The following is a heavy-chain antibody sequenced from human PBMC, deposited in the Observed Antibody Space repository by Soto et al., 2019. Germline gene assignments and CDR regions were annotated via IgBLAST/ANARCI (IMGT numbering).Heavy chain of an antibody. J-gene: IGHJ3*02. Sequence: ASVKVSCKASGYTFTGYYMHWVRQAPGQGLEWMGWINPNSGGTNYAQKFQGWVTMTRETSISTAYMELSRLRSDDTAVYYCAREAYYDILTGYYRSFDIWGQGTMVTVSS. V-gene: IGHV1-2*04. CDR2: INPNSGGT. CDR3: AREAYYDILTGYYRSFDI. D-gene: IGHD3-9*01. CDR1: GYTFTGYY.